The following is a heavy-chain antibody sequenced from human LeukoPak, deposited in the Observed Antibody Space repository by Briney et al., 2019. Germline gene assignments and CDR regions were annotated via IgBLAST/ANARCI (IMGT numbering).Heavy chain of an antibody. V-gene: IGHV3-23*01. CDR1: GFTFSSYS. CDR2: ISGSGGST. CDR3: ADYVDAATENTIDY. D-gene: IGHD6-13*01. Sequence: PGGSLRLSCAASGFTFSSYSMNWVRQAPGKGLEWVSAISGSGGSTYYADSVKGRFTISRDNSKNTLFLHMNSLRAEDTAVYYCADYVDAATENTIDYWGQGTLVTVSS. J-gene: IGHJ4*02.